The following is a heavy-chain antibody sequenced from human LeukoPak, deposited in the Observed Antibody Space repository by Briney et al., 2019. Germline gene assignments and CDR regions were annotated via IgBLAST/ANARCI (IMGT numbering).Heavy chain of an antibody. Sequence: ASVKFSCKASGGTFSSYAISWVRQAPGQGLEWMGWISGYNGNTNYAQKLQGRVTMTTDTSSTTAYMELRSLRSDDTAMYYCVRDESVFDIWGQGTMVTVSS. CDR2: ISGYNGNT. D-gene: IGHD5/OR15-5a*01. CDR1: GGTFSSYA. J-gene: IGHJ3*02. V-gene: IGHV1-18*01. CDR3: VRDESVFDI.